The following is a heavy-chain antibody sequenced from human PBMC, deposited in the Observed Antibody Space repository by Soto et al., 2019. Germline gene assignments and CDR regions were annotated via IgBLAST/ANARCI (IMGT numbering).Heavy chain of an antibody. J-gene: IGHJ4*02. V-gene: IGHV3-23*01. CDR3: AKVFYYYDSSGYYYFDY. CDR1: GFTFSRYA. CDR2: ISGSGSTI. Sequence: GGSLRLSCAASGFTFSRYAVSWVRQAPGKGPEWISSISGSGSTIYYADSVKGRFTISRDNSKNTLYLQMSSLRAEDTAVYYCAKVFYYYDSSGYYYFDYWGQGTLVTVS. D-gene: IGHD3-22*01.